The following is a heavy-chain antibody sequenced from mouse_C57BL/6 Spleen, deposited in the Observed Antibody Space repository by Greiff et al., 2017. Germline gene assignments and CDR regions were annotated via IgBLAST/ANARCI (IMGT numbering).Heavy chain of an antibody. CDR3: AQMGYYQSDGFAY. V-gene: IGHV8-5*01. J-gene: IGHJ3*01. CDR2: IWWNDDK. CDR1: GFSLSTSNMG. D-gene: IGHD1-1*01. Sequence: QVQLKESGPGLLQPSQTLSLTCSFSGFSLSTSNMGIGWLRQPSGKGLEWLAHIWWNDDKYYNPSLKSRLTISKDTSNNQVFLKSTSVDTADTATYYCAQMGYYQSDGFAYWGQGTLVTVSA.